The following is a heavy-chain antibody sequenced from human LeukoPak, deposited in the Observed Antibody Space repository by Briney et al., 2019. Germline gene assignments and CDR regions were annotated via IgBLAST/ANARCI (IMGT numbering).Heavy chain of an antibody. CDR2: IFPGDSDI. D-gene: IGHD6-13*01. Sequence: GESLKISCKGSGYSFTSYWTGWVRQMPGKGLEWMGIIFPGDSDIRYSPSFQGQVTTSADKSISTAYLQWSSLKASDTAMYYCARHTAGVLSEYFQHWGQGTLVTVSS. CDR3: ARHTAGVLSEYFQH. V-gene: IGHV5-51*01. CDR1: GYSFTSYW. J-gene: IGHJ1*01.